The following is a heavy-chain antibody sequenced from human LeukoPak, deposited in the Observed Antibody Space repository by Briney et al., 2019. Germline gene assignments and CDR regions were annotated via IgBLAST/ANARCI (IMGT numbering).Heavy chain of an antibody. J-gene: IGHJ4*02. CDR2: IKQDGSEK. CDR1: GFTFNSYW. CDR3: ARRYFDY. V-gene: IGHV3-7*01. Sequence: AGGSLRLSCAASGFTFNSYWMNWVRQAPGKGLEWVANIKQDGSEKYYVDSVKGRFTIPRDNAKNSLYLQMNSLRAEDTAVYYCARRYFDYWGQGTLVTVSS.